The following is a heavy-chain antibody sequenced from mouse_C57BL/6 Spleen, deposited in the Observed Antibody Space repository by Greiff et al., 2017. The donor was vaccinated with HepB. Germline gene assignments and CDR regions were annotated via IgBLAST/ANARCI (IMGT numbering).Heavy chain of an antibody. D-gene: IGHD1-1*01. Sequence: VKLMESGAELVKPGASVKISCKASGYAFRSYWMNWVKQRPGKGLEWIGQIYPGDGDTNYNGKFKGKATLTADKSSSTAYMQLSSLTSEDSAVYFCTRGYYYTTFAYWGQGTLVTVSA. J-gene: IGHJ3*01. V-gene: IGHV1-80*01. CDR2: IYPGDGDT. CDR1: GYAFRSYW. CDR3: TRGYYYTTFAY.